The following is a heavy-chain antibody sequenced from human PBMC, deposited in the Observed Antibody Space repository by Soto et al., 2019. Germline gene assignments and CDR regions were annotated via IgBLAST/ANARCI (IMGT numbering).Heavy chain of an antibody. CDR1: GFIFSDYA. D-gene: IGHD1-26*01. V-gene: IGHV3-23*01. CDR3: AKAKEWELPDEGFDF. J-gene: IGHJ4*02. CDR2: ISASGGST. Sequence: PGGSLRLSCAASGFIFSDYAMDWVLRAPGKGLEWVSGISASGGSTYYADSMKGRFTISRDNSKNALYLQLNSLRAVDTATYCCAKAKEWELPDEGFDFWGQGTPVTVSS.